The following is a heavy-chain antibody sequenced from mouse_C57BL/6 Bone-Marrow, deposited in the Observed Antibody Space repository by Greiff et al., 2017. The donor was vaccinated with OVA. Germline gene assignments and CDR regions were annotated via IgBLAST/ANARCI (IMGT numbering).Heavy chain of an antibody. J-gene: IGHJ1*03. CDR3: AKKWVYYYGDSYGYFDV. V-gene: IGHV2-3*01. Sequence: VQLKESGPGLVAPSQSLSITCTVSGFSLTSYAVSWVRQPPGKGLEWLGVIWRGGGTNYHTTHKSRLINKNDNTESQVFIKLNRLQTSDTAAYYCAKKWVYYYGDSYGYFDVWGTGTTVTVSS. D-gene: IGHD1-1*01. CDR1: GFSLTSYA. CDR2: IWRGGGT.